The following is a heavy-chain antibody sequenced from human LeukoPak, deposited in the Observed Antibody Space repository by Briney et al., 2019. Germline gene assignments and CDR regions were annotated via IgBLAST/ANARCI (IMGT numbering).Heavy chain of an antibody. V-gene: IGHV3-23*01. J-gene: IGHJ4*02. CDR3: ARGHSSGWYPFDY. D-gene: IGHD6-19*01. Sequence: PGGSLRLSCAASGFTFSSYWMSWVRQAPGKGLEWVSAISGSGGSTYYADSVKGRFTISRDNSKNTLYLQMNSLRAEDTAVYYRARGHSSGWYPFDYWGQGTLVTVSS. CDR1: GFTFSSYW. CDR2: ISGSGGST.